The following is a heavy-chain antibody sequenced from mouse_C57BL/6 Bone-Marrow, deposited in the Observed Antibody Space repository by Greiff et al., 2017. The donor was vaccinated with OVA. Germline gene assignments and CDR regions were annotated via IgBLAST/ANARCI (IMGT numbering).Heavy chain of an antibody. CDR1: GVSLSPFGLG. J-gene: IGHJ4*01. V-gene: IGHV8-8*01. CDR2: IWWDDDK. CDR3: ARMRGFYAMDY. Sequence: QVTLKVSGPGILQPSQTPSLACSFSGVSLSPFGLGVGWVLQPSGKGLEWLAHIWWDDDKYYNPARKSRLTISKDTSKNQVFLKIANVDTADTATYYCARMRGFYAMDYWGQGTSVTVSS.